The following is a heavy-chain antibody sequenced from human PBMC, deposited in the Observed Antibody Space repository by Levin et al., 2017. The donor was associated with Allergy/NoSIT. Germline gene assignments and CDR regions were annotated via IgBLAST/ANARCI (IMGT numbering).Heavy chain of an antibody. D-gene: IGHD6-19*01. CDR3: ARAVGPYDY. CDR2: IWNDGGNK. V-gene: IGHV3-33*01. J-gene: IGHJ4*01. CDR1: GFVFSTYG. Sequence: QPGGSLRLSCEASGFVFSTYGMHWVRQAPGKGLEWVAVIWNDGGNKYYADSVKGRFTISRDNSQNTMYLQMNSLRDEDTAVYYCARAVGPYDYWGQGTLVTVSS.